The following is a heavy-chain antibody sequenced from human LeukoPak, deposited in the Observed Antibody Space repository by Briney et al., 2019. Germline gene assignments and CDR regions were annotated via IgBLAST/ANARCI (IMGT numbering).Heavy chain of an antibody. CDR1: GGSISSYY. CDR2: IYYSGST. D-gene: IGHD5-24*01. V-gene: IGHV4-59*01. Sequence: KPSETLSLTCTVSGGSISSYYWSWIRQPPGKGLEWIGYIYYSGSTNYNPSLKSRVTISVDTSKNQFCLKLSSVTAADTAVYYCARRDGFFDYWGQGTLVTVSS. J-gene: IGHJ4*02. CDR3: ARRDGFFDY.